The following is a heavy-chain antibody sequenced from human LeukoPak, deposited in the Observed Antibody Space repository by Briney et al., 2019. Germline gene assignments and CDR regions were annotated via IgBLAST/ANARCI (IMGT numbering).Heavy chain of an antibody. Sequence: GGSLRLSCAASGFTFDDYGMSWVRQAPGKGLEWVSGINWNGGSTGYADSVRGRFTISRDNAKNSLYLQMNSLRAEDTALYYCARRQGSGYWDYWGQGTLVTVSS. J-gene: IGHJ4*02. CDR3: ARRQGSGYWDY. CDR1: GFTFDDYG. CDR2: INWNGGST. D-gene: IGHD3-22*01. V-gene: IGHV3-20*04.